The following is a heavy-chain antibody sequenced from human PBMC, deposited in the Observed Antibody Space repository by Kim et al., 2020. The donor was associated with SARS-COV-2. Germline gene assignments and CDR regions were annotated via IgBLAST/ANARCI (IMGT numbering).Heavy chain of an antibody. J-gene: IGHJ4*02. Sequence: GGSLRLSCAASGFTFSSYAMHWVRQAPGKGLEWVADISYDGSNKYYADSVKGRFTISRDNSKNTLYLQMNSLRAEDTAVYYCARDLIVGATSYWGQGTLVTVSS. CDR1: GFTFSSYA. V-gene: IGHV3-30*04. CDR3: ARDLIVGATSY. D-gene: IGHD1-26*01. CDR2: ISYDGSNK.